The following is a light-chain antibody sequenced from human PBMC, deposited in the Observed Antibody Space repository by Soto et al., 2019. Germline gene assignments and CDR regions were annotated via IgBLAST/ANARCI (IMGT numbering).Light chain of an antibody. CDR3: SSYTSSSTLGV. J-gene: IGLJ3*02. CDR2: EVS. Sequence: QSVLTQPASVSGSPGQSITISCTGTSSDVGGYNYVSWYQQHPGKAPKLMIYEVSNRPSEVSNRFSGSKSGNTASLTISGLQAEDEADYYCSSYTSSSTLGVFGGGTQLTVL. CDR1: SSDVGGYNY. V-gene: IGLV2-14*01.